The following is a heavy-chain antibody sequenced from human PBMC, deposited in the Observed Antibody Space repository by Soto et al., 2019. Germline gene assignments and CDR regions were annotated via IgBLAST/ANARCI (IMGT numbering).Heavy chain of an antibody. CDR2: ISYDGSNK. J-gene: IGHJ2*01. V-gene: IGHV3-30*03. Sequence: GGSLRLSCAASGFTFSSYGMHWVRQAPGKGLEWVAVISYDGSNKYYADSVKGRFTISRDNSKNTLYLQMNSLRSEDTAVYYCARDPVAAAGPGGWYFDLWGRGTLVTVSS. D-gene: IGHD6-13*01. CDR3: ARDPVAAAGPGGWYFDL. CDR1: GFTFSSYG.